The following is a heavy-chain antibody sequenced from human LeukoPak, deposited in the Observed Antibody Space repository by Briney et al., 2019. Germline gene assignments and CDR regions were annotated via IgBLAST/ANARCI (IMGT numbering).Heavy chain of an antibody. CDR2: ISSSSSYI. J-gene: IGHJ4*02. D-gene: IGHD3-10*01. CDR3: AKVMVDY. Sequence: GGSLRLSCEASGFTFSTYNMNWVRQAPGKGLEWVSSISSSSSYIYYADSVKGRFTISRDNSKNTLYLQMNSLRAEDTAVYYCAKVMVDYWGQGTLVTVSS. CDR1: GFTFSTYN. V-gene: IGHV3-21*04.